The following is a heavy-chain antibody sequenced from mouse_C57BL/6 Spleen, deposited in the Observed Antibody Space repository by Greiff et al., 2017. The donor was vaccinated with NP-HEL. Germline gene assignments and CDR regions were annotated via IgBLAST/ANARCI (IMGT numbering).Heavy chain of an antibody. J-gene: IGHJ3*01. Sequence: VQLQQSGAELVKPGASVKLSCKASGFTFTSYWMQWVKQRPGQGLEWIGEIDPSDSYTIYHQQFKGKATLTVDTSSSTAYMQLSSLTSEDSAVYYCARKDYDYDEAWFAYWGQGTLVTVSA. CDR1: GFTFTSYW. CDR3: ARKDYDYDEAWFAY. CDR2: IDPSDSYT. D-gene: IGHD2-4*01. V-gene: IGHV1-50*01.